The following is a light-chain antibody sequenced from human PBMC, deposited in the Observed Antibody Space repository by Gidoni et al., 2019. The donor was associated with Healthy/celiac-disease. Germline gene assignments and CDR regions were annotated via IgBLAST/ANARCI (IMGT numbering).Light chain of an antibody. CDR1: QSISSY. CDR3: QQSYSTPST. Sequence: DIQMTQSPSSLSASVGDRVTITCRARQSISSYLNWYQQKPGKAPKLLIYAASSLQSGIPSRFSGSGSGTDFTLTISSLQPEDFAIYYCQQSYSTPSTFGPGTKVDIK. CDR2: AAS. V-gene: IGKV1-39*01. J-gene: IGKJ3*01.